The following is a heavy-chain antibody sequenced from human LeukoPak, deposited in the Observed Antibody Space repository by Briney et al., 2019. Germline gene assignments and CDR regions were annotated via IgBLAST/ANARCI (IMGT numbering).Heavy chain of an antibody. CDR3: AKDRPRRIAAAGTLTDY. CDR1: GFTFSSYA. CDR2: ISGSGGST. J-gene: IGHJ4*02. V-gene: IGHV3-23*01. Sequence: GGSLRLSCAASGFTFSSYAMSWVRQAPGKGLEWVSAISGSGGSTYYADSVKGRFTISRDNSKNTLYLQMNSLRAEDTAVYYCAKDRPRRIAAAGTLTDYWGQGTLVTVSS. D-gene: IGHD6-13*01.